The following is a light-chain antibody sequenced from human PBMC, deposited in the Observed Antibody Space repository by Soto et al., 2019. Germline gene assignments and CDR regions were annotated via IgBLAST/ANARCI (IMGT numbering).Light chain of an antibody. Sequence: QSVLTQPRSVSGSPGQSVTIFCTGSSSDVGGYNYVSWYQHHPGKAPRVLISDVSKRPSGVPDRFSGSKSGNTASLTISGLQGEDEADYYCSSYAGTYTYVFGTGTKLTVL. CDR2: DVS. CDR1: SSDVGGYNY. V-gene: IGLV2-11*01. CDR3: SSYAGTYTYV. J-gene: IGLJ1*01.